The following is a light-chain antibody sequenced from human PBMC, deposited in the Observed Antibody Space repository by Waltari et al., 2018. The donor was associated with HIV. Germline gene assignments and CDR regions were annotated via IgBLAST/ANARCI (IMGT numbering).Light chain of an antibody. Sequence: EVVMTQSPATLSVSPGEGAYLSCRASQSLSTNLAWYHQKPGQAPSLLIYGASTRATDIPARFSGSGSGTHFTLTISSLQPEDVALYYCQQYDKWPPWTFGQGTTVDLK. CDR2: GAS. CDR1: QSLSTN. CDR3: QQYDKWPPWT. J-gene: IGKJ1*01. V-gene: IGKV3-15*01.